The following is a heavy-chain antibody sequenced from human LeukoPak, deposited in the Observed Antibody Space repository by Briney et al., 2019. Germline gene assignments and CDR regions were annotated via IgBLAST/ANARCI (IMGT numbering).Heavy chain of an antibody. J-gene: IGHJ4*02. CDR3: ARVRPGSNYVDFDY. D-gene: IGHD4-11*01. V-gene: IGHV3-33*05. CDR1: GFTFSSCG. Sequence: GGSLRLSCAASGFTFSSCGMHWVRQAPGKGLEWVAVISYDGSNKYYAGSVKGRFTISRDNSRSTLYLQMNSLRAEDTAVYYCARVRPGSNYVDFDYWGQGTLVTVSS. CDR2: ISYDGSNK.